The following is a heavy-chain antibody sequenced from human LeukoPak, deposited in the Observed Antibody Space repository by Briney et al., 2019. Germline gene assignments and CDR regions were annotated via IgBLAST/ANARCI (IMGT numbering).Heavy chain of an antibody. D-gene: IGHD3-16*02. Sequence: GGSLRLSCAASGFSFSNAWMTWVRQAPGKGLEWVGRIKSKTDGGTIDYAAPVKGRFTISRDDSKNTPYLQMNSLDTEDTAVYFCHRSYPYDYWGQGTLVTVSS. CDR2: IKSKTDGGTI. CDR1: GFSFSNAW. V-gene: IGHV3-15*01. CDR3: HRSYPYDY. J-gene: IGHJ4*02.